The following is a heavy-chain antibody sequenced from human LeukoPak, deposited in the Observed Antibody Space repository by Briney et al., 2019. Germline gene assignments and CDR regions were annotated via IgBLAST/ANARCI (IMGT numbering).Heavy chain of an antibody. V-gene: IGHV4-39*07. CDR3: AGEDRPGYCSSTSCYDVWFDP. Sequence: SETLSLTCTVSGGSISSSSYYWGWIRQPPGKGLEWIGSIYYSGSTYYNPSLKSRVTISVDTSKNQFSLKLSSVTAADTAVYYCAGEDRPGYCSSTSCYDVWFDPWGQGTLVTVSS. CDR1: GGSISSSSYY. J-gene: IGHJ5*02. CDR2: IYYSGST. D-gene: IGHD2-2*01.